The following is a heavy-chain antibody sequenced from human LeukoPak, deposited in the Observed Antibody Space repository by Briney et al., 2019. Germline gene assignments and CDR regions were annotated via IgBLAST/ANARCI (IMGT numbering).Heavy chain of an antibody. D-gene: IGHD3-22*01. CDR3: ARDLYYDSSGYYFDP. J-gene: IGHJ5*02. V-gene: IGHV3-11*01. CDR1: GFTFSDYY. Sequence: PGGSLRLSCAASGFTFSDYYMSWIRQAPGKGLEWVSYISSSGSTIYYADSVKGRFTIYRDNAKNSLYLQMNSLRAEDTAVYYCARDLYYDSSGYYFDPWGQGTLVTVSS. CDR2: ISSSGSTI.